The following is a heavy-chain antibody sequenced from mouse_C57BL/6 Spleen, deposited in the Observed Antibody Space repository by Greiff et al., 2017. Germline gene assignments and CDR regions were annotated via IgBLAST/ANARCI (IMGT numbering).Heavy chain of an antibody. J-gene: IGHJ4*01. CDR2: INPSNVGT. CDR3: ARSTGEGDMDY. D-gene: IGHD4-1*02. V-gene: IGHV1-53*01. CDR1: GYTFTSYW. Sequence: QVQLQQPGTELVKPGASVKLSCKASGYTFTSYWLHWVTPRPGQGLEWIGNINPSNVGTNYNEKFKSKATLTVDKSSSTAYMQRSSRTSEDAAVYYCARSTGEGDMDYWGQGTSVTVSS.